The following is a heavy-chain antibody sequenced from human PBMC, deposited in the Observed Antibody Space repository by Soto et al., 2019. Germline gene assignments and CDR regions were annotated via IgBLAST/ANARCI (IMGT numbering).Heavy chain of an antibody. J-gene: IGHJ6*02. CDR1: GYTFTSYG. CDR3: ARDGALGEYHYYYGMDV. D-gene: IGHD3-16*01. V-gene: IGHV1-18*01. Sequence: QVQLVQSGAEVKKPGASVKVSCKASGYTFTSYGISWVRQAPGQGLEWMGWISAYNGNTNYAQKLQGTVPMTPDTSXSXXYRGLRSLTSDDTAVYYCARDGALGEYHYYYGMDVWGQGTTVAVSS. CDR2: ISAYNGNT.